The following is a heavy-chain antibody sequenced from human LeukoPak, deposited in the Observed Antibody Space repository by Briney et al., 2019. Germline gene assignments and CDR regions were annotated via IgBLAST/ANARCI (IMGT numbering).Heavy chain of an antibody. CDR3: VTVVIIAVTGNDY. CDR1: GVLTFSTSG. Sequence: PGGSLRLSCAVSGVLTFSTSGMNWVRQAPGKGLEWVGRIRSKTHGAAIDYAAPVRGRLTISRDDSKNTLYLQLNSLKTKDTAVYYCVTVVIIAVTGNDYWGQGSQVTDSS. D-gene: IGHD6-19*01. V-gene: IGHV3-15*07. CDR2: IRSKTHGAAI. J-gene: IGHJ4*02.